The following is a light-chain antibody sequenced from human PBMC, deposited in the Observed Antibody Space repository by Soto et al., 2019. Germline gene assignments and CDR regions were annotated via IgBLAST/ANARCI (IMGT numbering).Light chain of an antibody. CDR1: QSLLHSNGYNY. J-gene: IGKJ1*01. V-gene: IGKV2-28*01. CDR3: MQALQTPWT. Sequence: DIVMTQSPLSLPVTPGEPASISCRSSQSLLHSNGYNYLDWYLQKPGQSPQLLIYLGSHRASGVPHRFSGSASGKDFTLKITRGKAENVGVYYCMQALQTPWTFGQGTKVEIK. CDR2: LGS.